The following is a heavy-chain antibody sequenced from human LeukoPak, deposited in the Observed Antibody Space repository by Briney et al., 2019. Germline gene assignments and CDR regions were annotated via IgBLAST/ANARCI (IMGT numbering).Heavy chain of an antibody. CDR2: INSDGGIT. V-gene: IGHV3-74*01. Sequence: GGSLRLSCAASGFTFSSYWMHWVRQAPGKGLVWVSRINSDGGITTYADSVKGRFTISRDNARNTLYLQMNSLRAEDTAVYYCARGTGYSYGSFDYWGQGTLVTVSS. CDR1: GFTFSSYW. J-gene: IGHJ4*02. D-gene: IGHD5-18*01. CDR3: ARGTGYSYGSFDY.